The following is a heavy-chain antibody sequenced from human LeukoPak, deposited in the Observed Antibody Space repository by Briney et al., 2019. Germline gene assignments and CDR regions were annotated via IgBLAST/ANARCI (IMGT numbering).Heavy chain of an antibody. V-gene: IGHV3-30*02. D-gene: IGHD3-3*01. J-gene: IGHJ4*02. CDR1: GFTFSSYG. CDR2: IRYDGSNK. Sequence: GGSLRLSCAASGFTFSSYGMHWVRQAPGKGLEWVAFIRYDGSNKYYADSVKGRFTISRDNFKNTLYLQMNSLRAEDTAVYYCAKALRFLEWLSPFDYWGQGTLVTVSS. CDR3: AKALRFLEWLSPFDY.